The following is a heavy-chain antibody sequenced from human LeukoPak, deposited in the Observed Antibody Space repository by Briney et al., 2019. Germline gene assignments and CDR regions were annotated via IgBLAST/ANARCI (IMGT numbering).Heavy chain of an antibody. CDR2: IYSGST. V-gene: IGHV4-59*08. D-gene: IGHD3-22*01. Sequence: SETLSLTCIVSGGSISSYYWSWIRQPPGKGLEWIGYIYSGSTNYNPSLKSRVTISVDTSKNQFSLKLSSVTAADTAVYYCARLYYDSSGYYYYFDYWGQGTLVTVSS. CDR1: GGSISSYY. J-gene: IGHJ4*02. CDR3: ARLYYDSSGYYYYFDY.